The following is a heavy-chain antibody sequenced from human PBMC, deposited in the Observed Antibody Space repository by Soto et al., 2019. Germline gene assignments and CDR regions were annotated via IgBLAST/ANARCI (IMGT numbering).Heavy chain of an antibody. J-gene: IGHJ6*02. D-gene: IGHD4-17*01. CDR1: GGSFSGYY. CDR3: ARVPPLYGDYETDYYYYGMDV. V-gene: IGHV4-34*01. CDR2: INHSGST. Sequence: QVQLQQWGAGLLKPSETLSLTCAVYGGSFSGYYWSWIRQPPGKGLEWIGEINHSGSTNYNPSLKSRVTISVDTSKNQFSLKLSSVTAADTAVYYCARVPPLYGDYETDYYYYGMDVWGQGTTVTVSS.